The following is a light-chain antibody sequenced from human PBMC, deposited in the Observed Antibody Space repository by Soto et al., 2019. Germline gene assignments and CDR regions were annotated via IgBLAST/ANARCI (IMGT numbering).Light chain of an antibody. CDR1: QSISRN. J-gene: IGKJ1*01. CDR3: QQSYSTPRT. V-gene: IGKV1-39*01. CDR2: GAS. Sequence: DIQMTQARSTLAACVGDGLTITCRASQSISRNLNWYQQKPGKAPKLLIYGASSLHSGVPSRFSGSGSRTDFTLTISRLQPEDFATYYCQQSYSTPRTCGQGTKVDIK.